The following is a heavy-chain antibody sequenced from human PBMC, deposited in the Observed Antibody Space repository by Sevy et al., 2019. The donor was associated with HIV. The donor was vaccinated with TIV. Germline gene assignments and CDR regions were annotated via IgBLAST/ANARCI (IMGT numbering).Heavy chain of an antibody. CDR2: ISSAFSK. CDR3: NHYVHY. V-gene: IGHV3-48*03. CDR1: GFTFNVYE. Sequence: GGSLRLSCAASGFTFNVYEMNWVRQAPGKGLEWVSYISSAFSKSYADSVKGRFTISRDNTKNSLYLQMNSLRAEDTAVYYCNHYVHYWGQGTLVTVSS. J-gene: IGHJ4*02.